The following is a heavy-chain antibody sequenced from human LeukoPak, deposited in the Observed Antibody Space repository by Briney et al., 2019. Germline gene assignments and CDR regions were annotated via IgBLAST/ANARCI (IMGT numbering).Heavy chain of an antibody. D-gene: IGHD2-2*01. CDR2: ISSSSSYR. V-gene: IGHV3-21*01. Sequence: GGSLRLSCAASGFTFSSYSMNWVRQAPGKGLEWVSSISSSSSYRYYADSVKGRFTISRDNAKNSLYLQMNSMRAEDTAVYYCAVRYCSSTSCSLFWGQGTLVTVSS. CDR1: GFTFSSYS. CDR3: AVRYCSSTSCSLF. J-gene: IGHJ4*02.